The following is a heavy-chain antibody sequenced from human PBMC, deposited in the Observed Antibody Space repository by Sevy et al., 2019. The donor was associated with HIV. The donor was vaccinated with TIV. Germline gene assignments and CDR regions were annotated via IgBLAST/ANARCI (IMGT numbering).Heavy chain of an antibody. V-gene: IGHV3-33*01. CDR1: GFTFSSYG. D-gene: IGHD2-2*01. J-gene: IGHJ5*02. CDR3: AREKHPAGECWFDP. CDR2: IWFDGSIK. Sequence: GWSLRLSCAASGFTFSSYGMHWVRQAPGRGLEWVAVIWFDGSIKSYADSVKGRFTISRDSSKNTLYLQMNSLRVEDTALYYCAREKHPAGECWFDPWGQGTLVTVSS.